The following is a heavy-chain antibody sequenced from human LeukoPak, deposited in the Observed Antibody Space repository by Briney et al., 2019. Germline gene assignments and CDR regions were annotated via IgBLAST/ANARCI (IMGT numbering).Heavy chain of an antibody. D-gene: IGHD4-17*01. CDR2: INHSGST. J-gene: IGHJ5*02. V-gene: IGHV4-34*01. Sequence: SETLSLTRAVYGGSFSGYYWSWIRQPPGKGLEWIGEINHSGSTNYNPSLKSRVTISVDTSKNQFSLKLSSVTAADTAVYYCVAGVYGDNWFDPWGQGTLVTVSS. CDR3: VAGVYGDNWFDP. CDR1: GGSFSGYY.